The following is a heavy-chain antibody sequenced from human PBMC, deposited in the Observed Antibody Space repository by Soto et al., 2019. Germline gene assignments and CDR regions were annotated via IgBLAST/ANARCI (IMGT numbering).Heavy chain of an antibody. D-gene: IGHD1-1*01. V-gene: IGHV4-31*03. CDR2: IYHTGST. J-gene: IGHJ4*02. CDR1: GRSISPVGHY. CDR3: ARATGTLRSRNCDY. Sequence: PSETLSRTCSVSGRSISPVGHYWTWILQPPGKGLEWIGSIYHTGSTYYSKSLRSRLTMSVDTSKSQFSLRLSSVTAADTAVYYCARATGTLRSRNCDYWGQGSLVTVSS.